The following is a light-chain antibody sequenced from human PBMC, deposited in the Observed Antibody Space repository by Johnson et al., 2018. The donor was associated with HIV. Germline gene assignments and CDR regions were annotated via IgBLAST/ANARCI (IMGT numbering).Light chain of an antibody. CDR1: SSNIGNNY. CDR3: GTWDSSLSAAYV. J-gene: IGLJ1*01. CDR2: EHN. Sequence: QSVLTQPPSVSAAPGQKVTISCSGSSSNIGNNYVSWYQQPPGTAPKLLIYEHNTRPSGIPDRFSGSKSGTHSTLRITGLQTVDEAEYYCGTWDSSLSAAYVFGTGTKVTVL. V-gene: IGLV1-51*02.